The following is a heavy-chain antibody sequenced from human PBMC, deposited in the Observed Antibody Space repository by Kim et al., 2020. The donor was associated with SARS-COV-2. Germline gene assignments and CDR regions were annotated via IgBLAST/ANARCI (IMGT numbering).Heavy chain of an antibody. CDR2: IIPIFGTA. D-gene: IGHD7-27*01. CDR3: AGPLTELNYGMDV. V-gene: IGHV1-69*13. J-gene: IGHJ6*02. CDR1: GGTFSSYA. Sequence: SVKVSCKASGGTFSSYAISWVRQAPGQGLEWMGGIIPIFGTANYAQKFQGRVTITADESTSTAYMELSSLRSEDTAVYYCAGPLTELNYGMDVWGQGTTVTVSS.